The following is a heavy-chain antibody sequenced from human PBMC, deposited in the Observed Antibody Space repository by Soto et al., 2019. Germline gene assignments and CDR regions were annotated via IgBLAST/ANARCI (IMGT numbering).Heavy chain of an antibody. D-gene: IGHD6-13*01. CDR2: IHVTGYT. V-gene: IGHV4-30-2*02. Sequence: SGPLSLTCPVSGASITSGSYSWSWIRQAPGKGLEWIGNIHVTGYTAFSPSLKRRVTMSVDTSKNQLSLRLSSVTAADTAVYYCARSIATPGTNIDLLGQGTLVTVSS. J-gene: IGHJ5*02. CDR3: ARSIATPGTNIDL. CDR1: GASITSGSYS.